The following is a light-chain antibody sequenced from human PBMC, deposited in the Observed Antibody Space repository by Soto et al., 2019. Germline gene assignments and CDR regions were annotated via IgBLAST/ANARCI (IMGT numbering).Light chain of an antibody. Sequence: DIQMTQSPSTLSASVGDRVTITCRASQSISSWLAWYQQKPGKAPNLLIYKASSLESGVPSRFSGSGSGTEFTLTIRSLKPDDVATYYCQQYSDNWTFGQGTKVDIK. CDR3: QQYSDNWT. J-gene: IGKJ1*01. V-gene: IGKV1-5*03. CDR1: QSISSW. CDR2: KAS.